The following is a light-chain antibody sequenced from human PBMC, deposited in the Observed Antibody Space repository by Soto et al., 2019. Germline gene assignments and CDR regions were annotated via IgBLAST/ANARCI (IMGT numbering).Light chain of an antibody. CDR3: QQRDTWPPT. V-gene: IGKV3-11*01. CDR2: DSY. J-gene: IGKJ4*01. CDR1: QGIANF. Sequence: ENVLTQSPATLSLSPGDRATLSCRASQGIANFLAWYQQRPGQAPRLLIYDSYYRAAGIPDRFTGSGSGTDFTLTISSLQPEDFAVYFCQQRDTWPPTFGGGTELEFK.